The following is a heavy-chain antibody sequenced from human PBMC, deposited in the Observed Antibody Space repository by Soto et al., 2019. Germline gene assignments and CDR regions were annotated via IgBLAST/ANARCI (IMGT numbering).Heavy chain of an antibody. J-gene: IGHJ4*02. CDR3: AKEHILTGFFDY. D-gene: IGHD3-9*01. Sequence: GGSLRLSCAASGFTFSSYGMHWVRQAPGKGLEWVAVISYDGSNKYYADSVKGRFTISRDNSKNTLYLQMNSLGAEDTAVYYCAKEHILTGFFDYWGQGTLVTV. CDR1: GFTFSSYG. V-gene: IGHV3-30*18. CDR2: ISYDGSNK.